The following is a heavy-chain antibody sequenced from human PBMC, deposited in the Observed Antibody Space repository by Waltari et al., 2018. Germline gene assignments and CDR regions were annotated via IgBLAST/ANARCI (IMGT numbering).Heavy chain of an antibody. D-gene: IGHD1-7*01. CDR1: GGSLSAYY. Sequence: QVQLQESGPGLVKPPETLSLPCTVSGGSLSAYYWTWIRQPPGKGLEWIGYIYFSGSTNYNPSLKSRLTMSVDTSKNQFSLKLTSVTAADTAVYYCARRSGNYGQDFDYWGQGILVTVSS. J-gene: IGHJ4*02. V-gene: IGHV4-59*01. CDR2: IYFSGST. CDR3: ARRSGNYGQDFDY.